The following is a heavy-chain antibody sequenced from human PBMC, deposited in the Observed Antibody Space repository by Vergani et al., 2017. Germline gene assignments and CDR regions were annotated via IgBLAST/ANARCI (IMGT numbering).Heavy chain of an antibody. J-gene: IGHJ3*02. D-gene: IGHD5-24*01. Sequence: EVQLVQSGAEVKKPGESLRISCKGSGYSFTNYWINWVRQMPGKGLEWMGRIDPSDSYTIYSPSFQGHVTISADKSISTAYLQWSSLKASDTAMYYWARRRRGSRDDYNNDAFDIWGQGTMVTVSS. CDR1: GYSFTNYW. CDR3: ARRRRGSRDDYNNDAFDI. CDR2: IDPSDSYT. V-gene: IGHV5-10-1*03.